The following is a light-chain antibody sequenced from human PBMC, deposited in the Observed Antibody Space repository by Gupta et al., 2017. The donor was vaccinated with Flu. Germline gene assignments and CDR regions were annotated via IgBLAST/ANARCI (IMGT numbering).Light chain of an antibody. J-gene: IGLJ3*02. Sequence: QSALTQPPSASGSPGQSVTISCTGTSSDVGGYNYVSWYQQHPGKAPKLMIYEVSQRPSGVPDRFSGSKSGNTASLTVSGLQAEDEADYYCNSDAGSTGVFGGGPKRTVL. V-gene: IGLV2-8*01. CDR3: NSDAGSTGV. CDR1: SSDVGGYNY. CDR2: EVS.